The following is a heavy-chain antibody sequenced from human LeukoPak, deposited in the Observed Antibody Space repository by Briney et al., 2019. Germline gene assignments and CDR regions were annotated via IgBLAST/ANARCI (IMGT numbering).Heavy chain of an antibody. D-gene: IGHD6-13*01. CDR3: ARDGIAAAKHRFKIFDC. V-gene: IGHV1-18*01. CDR1: GYTFTSYG. J-gene: IGHJ4*02. CDR2: ISAYNGNT. Sequence: GASVKVSCKASGYTFTSYGISWVRQAPGQGLEWMGWISAYNGNTNYAQKLQGRVTMTTDTSASTAYMELRSLRSVDTSVYYCARDGIAAAKHRFKIFDCWGQGTLVTVSS.